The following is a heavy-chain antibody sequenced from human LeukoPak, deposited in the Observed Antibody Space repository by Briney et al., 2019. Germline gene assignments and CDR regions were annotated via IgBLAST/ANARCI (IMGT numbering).Heavy chain of an antibody. CDR1: GGSLSGYY. J-gene: IGHJ5*02. D-gene: IGHD2-21*01. CDR2: IDRYGGT. Sequence: SETLSLTCAVYGGSLSGYYWTFVRQTPGKGLEGVCEIDRYGGTGYYPSLESRDSISIDTSRNQFSLRLSSVTAADTAVSYCVGVREGDSRPCESWGQGTPVTVSS. CDR3: VGVREGDSRPCES. V-gene: IGHV4-34*01.